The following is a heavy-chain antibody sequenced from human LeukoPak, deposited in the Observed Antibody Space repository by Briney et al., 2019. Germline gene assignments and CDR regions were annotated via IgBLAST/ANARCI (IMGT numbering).Heavy chain of an antibody. J-gene: IGHJ6*03. CDR3: ARHLDTSSWTYYYYYMDV. CDR2: IYYSGST. V-gene: IGHV4-39*01. Sequence: SETLSLTCTVSGGSISSSSSYWGWIRQPPGKGLEWIGSIYYSGSTYYNPSLKSRVTISVDTSKNQFSLKPSSVTAADTAVYYCARHLDTSSWTYYYYYMDVWGKGTTVTVS. D-gene: IGHD6-13*01. CDR1: GGSISSSSSY.